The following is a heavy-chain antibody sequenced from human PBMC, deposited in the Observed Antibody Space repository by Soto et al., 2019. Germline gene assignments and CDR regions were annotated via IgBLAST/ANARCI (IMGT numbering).Heavy chain of an antibody. V-gene: IGHV3-15*01. CDR1: GFTFSNAW. CDR2: IKSKTDGGTT. D-gene: IGHD6-19*01. CDR3: TTALAIAVAGTVDY. J-gene: IGHJ4*02. Sequence: GESLKISCAASGFTFSNAWMSWVRQAPGKGLEWVGRIKSKTDGGTTDYAAPVKGRFTISRDDSKNTLYLQMNSLKTEDTAVYYCTTALAIAVAGTVDYWGQGTLVTVSS.